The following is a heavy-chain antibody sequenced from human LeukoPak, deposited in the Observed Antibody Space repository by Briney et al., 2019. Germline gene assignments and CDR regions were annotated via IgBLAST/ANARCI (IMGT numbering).Heavy chain of an antibody. J-gene: IGHJ4*02. CDR3: ARGDIAAGGAPFDY. CDR2: INHSGST. Sequence: SEILSLTCAVYGESFSGYYWSWIRQPPGRGLEWIGEINHSGSTSYSASLKSRVTISVDTSKNQFSLKLNSVTAADTAVYYCARGDIAAGGAPFDYWGQGTLVTVSS. D-gene: IGHD6-13*01. CDR1: GESFSGYY. V-gene: IGHV4-34*01.